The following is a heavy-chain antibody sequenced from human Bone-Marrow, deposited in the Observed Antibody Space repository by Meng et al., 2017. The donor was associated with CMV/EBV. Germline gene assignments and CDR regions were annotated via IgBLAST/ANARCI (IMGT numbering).Heavy chain of an antibody. CDR1: GFTFSSYA. D-gene: IGHD2-8*01. CDR3: AKTKGDQDFDY. Sequence: GESLKISCAASGFTFSSYAMHWVRQAPGKGLEWVAVISYDGSNKYYADSVKGRFTISRDNSKNTLYLQMNSLRAEDTAVYYCAKTKGDQDFDYWGQGTLVTVSS. CDR2: ISYDGSNK. J-gene: IGHJ4*02. V-gene: IGHV3-30*18.